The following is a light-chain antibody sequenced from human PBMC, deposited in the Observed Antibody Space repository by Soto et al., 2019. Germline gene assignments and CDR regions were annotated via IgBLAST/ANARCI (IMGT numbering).Light chain of an antibody. Sequence: DIQMTQSPSTLSASVGDRVTITCRASQSISSWLAWYQQKPGKAPKLLIYDASSLESGVPSRFSGSGSGTEFTRTISSLQPDDFATYYCQQYNSYPITFGQGTRLEIK. J-gene: IGKJ5*01. CDR2: DAS. CDR1: QSISSW. V-gene: IGKV1-5*01. CDR3: QQYNSYPIT.